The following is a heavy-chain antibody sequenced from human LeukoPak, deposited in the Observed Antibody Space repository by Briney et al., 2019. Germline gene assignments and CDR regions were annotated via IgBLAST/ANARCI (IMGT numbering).Heavy chain of an antibody. D-gene: IGHD1-20*01. CDR2: ISYDGSNK. CDR1: GFTLSSYA. J-gene: IGHJ4*02. Sequence: GGSLRLSCAASGFTLSSYAMHWVRQAPGKGLEWVAVISYDGSNKYYADSVKGRFTISRDNSKNTLYLQMNSLRAEDTAVYYCARSGYNWNYADYWGQGTLVTVSS. CDR3: ARSGYNWNYADY. V-gene: IGHV3-30*01.